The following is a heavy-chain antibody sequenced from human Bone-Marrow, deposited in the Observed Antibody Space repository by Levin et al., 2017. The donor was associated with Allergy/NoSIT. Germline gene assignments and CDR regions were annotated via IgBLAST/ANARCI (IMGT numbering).Heavy chain of an antibody. CDR1: GFTFSDYY. J-gene: IGHJ4*02. V-gene: IGHV3-11*01. Sequence: GGSLRLSCAASGFTFSDYYMSWIRQAPGKGLEWVSYISSSGSTIYYADSVKGRFTISRDNAKNSLYLQMNSLRAEETAVYYCARDPTGNYYDSSGYYGAYWGQGTLVTVSS. CDR2: ISSSGSTI. D-gene: IGHD3-22*01. CDR3: ARDPTGNYYDSSGYYGAY.